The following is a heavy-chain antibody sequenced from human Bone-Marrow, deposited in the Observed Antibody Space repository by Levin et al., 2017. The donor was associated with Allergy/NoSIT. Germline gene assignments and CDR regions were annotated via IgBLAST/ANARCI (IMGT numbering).Heavy chain of an antibody. CDR3: ARESSSWYKGWFDP. D-gene: IGHD6-13*01. Sequence: RTGGSLRLSCAASGFTFSSYGMHWVRQAPGKGLEWVAVIWYDGSNKYYADSVKGRFTISRDNSKNTLYLQMNSLRAEDTAVYYCARESSSWYKGWFDPWGQGTLVTVAS. V-gene: IGHV3-33*01. CDR1: GFTFSSYG. J-gene: IGHJ5*02. CDR2: IWYDGSNK.